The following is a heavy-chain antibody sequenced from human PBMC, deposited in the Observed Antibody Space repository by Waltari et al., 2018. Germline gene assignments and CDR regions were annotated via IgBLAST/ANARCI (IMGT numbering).Heavy chain of an antibody. CDR1: GFSFCSYW. D-gene: IGHD6-6*01. V-gene: IGHV3-7*01. CDR2: INEDGSEK. Sequence: EVQLVESGGGLVQPGGSLRLSCAASGFSFCSYWMTWVRQAPGEGLEGVASINEDGSEKQYVDSVKGRFTISRDNAKNSLYLQMNSLRADDTAVYYCARDSTRRFDYWGQGTLVTVSS. CDR3: ARDSTRRFDY. J-gene: IGHJ4*02.